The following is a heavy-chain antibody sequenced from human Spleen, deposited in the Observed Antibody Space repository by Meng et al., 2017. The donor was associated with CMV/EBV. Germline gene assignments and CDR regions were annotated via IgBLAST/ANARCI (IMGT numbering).Heavy chain of an antibody. Sequence: GESLKISCAASGFTFCSYGMHWVRQAPGKGLEWVALISYDGSNKYYADSVKGRFTISRDNSKNTLYLQMSSLRAEDTAVYYCARGDFYYDSSGYYLSGAFDIWGQGTMVTVSS. D-gene: IGHD3-22*01. CDR1: GFTFCSYG. CDR3: ARGDFYYDSSGYYLSGAFDI. CDR2: ISYDGSNK. J-gene: IGHJ3*02. V-gene: IGHV3-30*19.